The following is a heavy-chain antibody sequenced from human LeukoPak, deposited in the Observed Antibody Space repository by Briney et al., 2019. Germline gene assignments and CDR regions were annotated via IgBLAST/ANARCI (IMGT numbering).Heavy chain of an antibody. J-gene: IGHJ6*02. CDR2: ISYDGSNK. V-gene: IGHV3-30*04. Sequence: GRSLRLSCAASGFTFSSYAMHWVRQAPGKGLEWVAVISYDGSNKYYAESVKGRFTISRDNSKNTLYLQMNSLRAEDTAVYYCARDYVVVVAATATYYYYGMDVWVQGTTVTVSS. CDR3: ARDYVVVVAATATYYYYGMDV. D-gene: IGHD2-15*01. CDR1: GFTFSSYA.